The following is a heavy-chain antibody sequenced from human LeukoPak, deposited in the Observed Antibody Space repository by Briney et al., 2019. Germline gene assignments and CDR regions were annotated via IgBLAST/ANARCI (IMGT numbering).Heavy chain of an antibody. D-gene: IGHD2-2*01. CDR1: GGSISTFY. Sequence: PSETLSLTCTVSGGSISTFYWSWIRQPAGKGLEWIGRIFTTGNTNYNPSLKSRVTMSVDTSKNQFSLKLTSVTAADTAVYYCARVHDLGYCTSTTCYGGYYFDYWGQGTLVTVSS. CDR3: ARVHDLGYCTSTTCYGGYYFDY. J-gene: IGHJ4*02. V-gene: IGHV4-4*07. CDR2: IFTTGNT.